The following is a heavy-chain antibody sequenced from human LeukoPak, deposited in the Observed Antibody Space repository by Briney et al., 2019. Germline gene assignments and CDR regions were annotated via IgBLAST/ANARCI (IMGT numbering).Heavy chain of an antibody. CDR3: AKALRRVTTDAFDI. CDR1: GFTFSSYG. J-gene: IGHJ3*02. CDR2: ISYDGSNK. V-gene: IGHV3-30*18. D-gene: IGHD4-11*01. Sequence: GRSLRLSCAASGFTFSSYGMHWVRQAPGKGLEWVAVISYDGSNKYYADSVKGRFTISRDNSKNTLYLQMNSLGAEDTAVYYCAKALRRVTTDAFDIWGQGTMVTVSS.